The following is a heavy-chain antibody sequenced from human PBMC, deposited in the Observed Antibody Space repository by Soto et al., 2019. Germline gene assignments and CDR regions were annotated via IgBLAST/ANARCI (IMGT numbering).Heavy chain of an antibody. J-gene: IGHJ4*02. CDR3: ARGLSLERRGMFDY. CDR2: INTNTGNP. CDR1: GYTFTSYA. V-gene: IGHV7-4-1*01. Sequence: ASVKVSCKASGYTFTSYAMNWVRQAPGQGLEWMGWINTNTGNPTYAQGFTGRFVFSLDTSVSTAYLQICSLKAEDTAVYYCARGLSLERRGMFDYWGQGTLVTVSS. D-gene: IGHD1-1*01.